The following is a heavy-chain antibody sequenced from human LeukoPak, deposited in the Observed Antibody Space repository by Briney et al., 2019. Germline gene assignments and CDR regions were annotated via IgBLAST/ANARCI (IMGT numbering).Heavy chain of an antibody. CDR1: GGSISSSSYY. CDR3: ARGVAAPGTGGLSWFDP. V-gene: IGHV4-39*01. CDR2: IYYSGGT. Sequence: SETLSLTCTVSGGSISSSSYYWGWIRQPPGKGLEWIGSIYYSGGTYYNPSLKSRVTISVDTSKNQFSLKLSSVTAADTAVYYCARGVAAPGTGGLSWFDPWGQGTLVTVSS. D-gene: IGHD6-13*01. J-gene: IGHJ5*02.